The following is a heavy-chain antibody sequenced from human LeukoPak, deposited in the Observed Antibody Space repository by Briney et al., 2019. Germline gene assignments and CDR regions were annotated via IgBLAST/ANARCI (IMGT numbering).Heavy chain of an antibody. V-gene: IGHV1-2*02. J-gene: IGHJ5*02. Sequence: GASVKVSCKASGYTFTGYYMHWVRQAPGQGLEWMGWINPNSGGTNYAQKFQGRVTITRNTSISTTSMQLSRLRSDDTAVYYCARDSGYCSSTSCYVWFDPWGQGTLVTVSS. CDR2: INPNSGGT. D-gene: IGHD2-2*01. CDR3: ARDSGYCSSTSCYVWFDP. CDR1: GYTFTGYY.